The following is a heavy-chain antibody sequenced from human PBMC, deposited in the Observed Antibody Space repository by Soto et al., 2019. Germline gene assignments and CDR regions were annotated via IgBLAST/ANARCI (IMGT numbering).Heavy chain of an antibody. Sequence: QVQLVESGGGVVQPGRSLRLSCAASGFTFSSYAMHCVRQAPGKGLEWVAVISYDGSNKYYADSVKGRFTISRDNSKNTLYLQMNSLRAEDTAVYYCAREPPHFTRSGGYGSFDYWGQRTLVTVSS. CDR2: ISYDGSNK. CDR1: GFTFSSYA. J-gene: IGHJ4*02. D-gene: IGHD5-12*01. V-gene: IGHV3-30-3*01. CDR3: AREPPHFTRSGGYGSFDY.